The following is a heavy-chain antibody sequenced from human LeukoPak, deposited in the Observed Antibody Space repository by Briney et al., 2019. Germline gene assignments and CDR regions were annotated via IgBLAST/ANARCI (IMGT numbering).Heavy chain of an antibody. V-gene: IGHV3-23*01. CDR2: ISESGAGT. CDR3: AKGLYYYSSGSLDH. CDR1: GFTFRNYV. J-gene: IGHJ4*02. Sequence: GGSLRLSCETSGFTFRNYVMSWVRQAPGKGLDYVAGISESGAGTYYVDSVKGRFTISRDNSGNTLYLQMNNLRAEDTALYYCAKGLYYYSSGSLDHWGLGTLVSVSS. D-gene: IGHD3-10*01.